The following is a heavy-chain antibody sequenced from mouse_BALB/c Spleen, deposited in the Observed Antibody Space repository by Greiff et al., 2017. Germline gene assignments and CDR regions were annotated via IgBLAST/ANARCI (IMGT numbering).Heavy chain of an antibody. D-gene: IGHD1-3*01. Sequence: EVQRVESGGGLVQPGGSLKLSCAASGFTFSSYAMSWVRQTPEKRLEWVASISSGGSTYYPDSVKGRFTISRDNARNILYLQMSSLRSEDTAMYYCAREGLRPFAYWGQGTLVTVSA. CDR3: AREGLRPFAY. J-gene: IGHJ3*01. V-gene: IGHV5-6-5*01. CDR1: GFTFSSYA. CDR2: ISSGGST.